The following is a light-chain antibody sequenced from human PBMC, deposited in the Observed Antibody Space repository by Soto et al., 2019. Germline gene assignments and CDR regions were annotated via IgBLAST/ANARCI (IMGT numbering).Light chain of an antibody. CDR1: QSVSTN. CDR2: GAS. Sequence: EIVMTQSPDTLSVSPGERATLSCRASQSVSTNLAWYQHKPGQSPRIVIYGASTRATGIPARFSGSGSGTDFTLTISSLQSEDSAVYSCQQYKYWPPDKNTFGRGTNLEIK. V-gene: IGKV3-15*01. CDR3: QQYKYWPPDKNT. J-gene: IGKJ2*01.